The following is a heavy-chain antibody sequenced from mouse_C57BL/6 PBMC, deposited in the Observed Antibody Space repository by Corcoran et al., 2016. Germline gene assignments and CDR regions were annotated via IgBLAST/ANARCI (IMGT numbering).Heavy chain of an antibody. J-gene: IGHJ3*01. V-gene: IGHV9-3*01. CDR1: GYTFTTYG. CDR3: ARGGAWFAY. Sequence: IQLVQSGPELKKPGETVKISCKASGYTFTTYGMSWVKQAPGKGLKWMGWINTYSGVPTYADDFKGRFAFSLETSASTAYLQINNLKNEDTATYFCARGGAWFAYWGQGTLVTVSA. CDR2: INTYSGVP.